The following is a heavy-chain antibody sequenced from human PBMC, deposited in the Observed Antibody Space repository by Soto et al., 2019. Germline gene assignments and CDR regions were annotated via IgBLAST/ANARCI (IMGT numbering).Heavy chain of an antibody. CDR2: INHSGST. CDR3: ARGRLWQWLVS. J-gene: IGHJ4*02. V-gene: IGHV4-34*01. D-gene: IGHD6-19*01. CDR1: GGSFSGYY. Sequence: PSETLSLTCAVYGGSFSGYYWSWIRQPPGKGLEWIGEINHSGSTNYNPSLKSRVTISVDTSKNQFSLKLSSVTAADTAVYYCARGRLWQWLVSWGQGTLVTVSS.